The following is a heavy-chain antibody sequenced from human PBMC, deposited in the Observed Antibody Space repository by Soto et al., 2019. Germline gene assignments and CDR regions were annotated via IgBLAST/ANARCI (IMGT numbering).Heavy chain of an antibody. D-gene: IGHD3-22*01. CDR1: GYSFATSG. Sequence: QVKLVQSETEVKKPGASIKVSCKASGYSFATSGMTWVRQAPGQGLEWMGWISVYNGNTNYDQKLQDRVTMTTDTSTKTAYLEVRNLRSDDTAVYYCARAGQYYDASGYADWGQGTLVTVSS. CDR3: ARAGQYYDASGYAD. CDR2: ISVYNGNT. J-gene: IGHJ4*02. V-gene: IGHV1-18*01.